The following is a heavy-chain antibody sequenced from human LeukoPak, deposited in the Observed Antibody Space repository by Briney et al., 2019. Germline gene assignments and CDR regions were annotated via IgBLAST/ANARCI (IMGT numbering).Heavy chain of an antibody. V-gene: IGHV3-48*02. D-gene: IGHD1-1*01. J-gene: IGHJ4*02. CDR3: ARGTERPLDY. Sequence: GGSLRLSCEASGFTFSNYGMNWVRQAPGKGLEWVSYISTSSSTIYYADSVKGRFTISRDNAKNSLYLQMNSLRDEDTAVYYCARGTERPLDYWGQGTLVTVSS. CDR2: ISTSSSTI. CDR1: GFTFSNYG.